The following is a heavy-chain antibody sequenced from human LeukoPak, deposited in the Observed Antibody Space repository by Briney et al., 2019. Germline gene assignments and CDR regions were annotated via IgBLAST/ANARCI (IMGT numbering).Heavy chain of an antibody. J-gene: IGHJ4*02. V-gene: IGHV3-21*01. D-gene: IGHD6-25*01. CDR3: ARARGSAGY. Sequence: GGSLRLSCGSCGHTFSIYSMNWVREAPGKGLEGVSSISSSSSYIYYADSIKGRFNITRDNAKKSLYLQMNSTRAEDTAVYYCARARGSAGYWGQGTLVTVSS. CDR1: GHTFSIYS. CDR2: ISSSSSYI.